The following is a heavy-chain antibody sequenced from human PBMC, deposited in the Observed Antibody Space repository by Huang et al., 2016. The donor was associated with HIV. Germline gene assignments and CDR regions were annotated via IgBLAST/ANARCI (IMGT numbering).Heavy chain of an antibody. CDR3: ATKTAAMDI. CDR1: TFRFGAYW. J-gene: IGHJ6*02. Sequence: VESGGRLVQPGGSIRLSCVGSTFRFGAYWMSWVRQSPGKGLEWVANIKQEESEKYDVDSVKGRFNISRDNAKKVLFLEMNNVRVEDTATYYCATKTAAMDIWGQGTTVTVS. V-gene: IGHV3-7*01. CDR2: IKQEESEK. D-gene: IGHD1-7*01.